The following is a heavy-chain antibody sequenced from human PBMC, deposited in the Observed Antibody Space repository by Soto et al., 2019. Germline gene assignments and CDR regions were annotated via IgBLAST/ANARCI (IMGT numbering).Heavy chain of an antibody. CDR1: GFKFSMFG. J-gene: IGHJ5*02. CDR3: ARDKGGTVAGFNWFDP. CDR2: ISSSSATI. Sequence: ELFLQESGGDLVQPGGFLRLSCVASGFKFSMFGMNWVRQAPGKGLEWIAYISSSSATIIYGGSVEGRFTVSRDNADNSLFLQMKSLRDEDTAVYYCARDKGGTVAGFNWFDPWGHGTPVTVST. V-gene: IGHV3-48*02. D-gene: IGHD6-19*01.